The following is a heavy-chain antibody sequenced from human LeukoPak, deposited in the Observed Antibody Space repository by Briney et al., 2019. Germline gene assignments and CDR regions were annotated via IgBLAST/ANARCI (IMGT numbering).Heavy chain of an antibody. V-gene: IGHV3-23*01. CDR3: ARGLFLSGYLDAFDI. CDR2: ISDNT. J-gene: IGHJ3*02. CDR1: GFSFSTSG. D-gene: IGHD3-22*01. Sequence: GGSLRLSCAASGFSFSTSGMSWVRQAPGKGLEWVSGISDNTYYADSVKGRFTISRDNSRNTLSLHMNSLRAEDTAVYYCARGLFLSGYLDAFDIWGRGTVVTVSS.